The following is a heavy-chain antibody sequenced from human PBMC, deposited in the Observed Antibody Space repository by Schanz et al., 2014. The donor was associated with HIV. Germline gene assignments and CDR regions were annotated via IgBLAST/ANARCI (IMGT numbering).Heavy chain of an antibody. CDR3: AKVARWDYYNMDV. CDR2: ISYDGSDK. J-gene: IGHJ6*02. Sequence: VQLVESGGGLVQPGGSLKLSCAASGFTFSGSAMHWVRQASGKGLEWVAVISYDGSDKYYADSVKGRFTISRDNSKNTLYLQMNSLRAEDTAVYHCAKVARWDYYNMDVWGQGTTVTVSS. V-gene: IGHV3-30*04. CDR1: GFTFSGSA.